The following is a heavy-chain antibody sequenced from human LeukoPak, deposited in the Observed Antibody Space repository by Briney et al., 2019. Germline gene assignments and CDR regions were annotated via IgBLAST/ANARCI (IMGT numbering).Heavy chain of an antibody. CDR2: INPNGGGT. CDR3: ARNEFWSGSGWFDP. J-gene: IGHJ5*02. V-gene: IGHV1-2*02. Sequence: ASVKVSCKASGYTFTGYYMHWVRQAPGQGLEWMGWINPNGGGTNYAQKFQGRVTMTRDTSISTAYMELSRLRSDDTAVYYCARNEFWSGSGWFDPWGQGTLVTVSS. CDR1: GYTFTGYY. D-gene: IGHD3-3*01.